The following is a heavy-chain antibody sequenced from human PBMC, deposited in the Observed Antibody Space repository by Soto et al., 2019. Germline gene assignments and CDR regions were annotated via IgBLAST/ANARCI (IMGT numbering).Heavy chain of an antibody. CDR2: IWYDGSNK. J-gene: IGHJ6*02. D-gene: IGHD5-12*01. Sequence: QVQLAESGGGVVQPGRSLRLSCAASGFTFSSYGMHWVRQAPGKGLEWVAVIWYDGSNKYYADSVKGRFTISRDNSKNTLYLQMNSLRAEDTAVYYCARDLVATLSYYYYGMDLWGQGTTVTVSS. V-gene: IGHV3-33*01. CDR3: ARDLVATLSYYYYGMDL. CDR1: GFTFSSYG.